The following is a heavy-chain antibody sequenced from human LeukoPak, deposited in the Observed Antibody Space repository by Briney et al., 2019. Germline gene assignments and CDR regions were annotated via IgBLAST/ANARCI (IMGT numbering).Heavy chain of an antibody. CDR3: ARDRVGPEGSFDY. CDR2: ISYSGST. Sequence: SETLSLTYTVSGGSITGYYWSWIRQPPGKGLEWIGYISYSGSTYSNPSLESRVTMSVDTSKNQFSLKLSSVTAADTAVYYCARDRVGPEGSFDYWGQGTLVTVSS. CDR1: GGSITGYY. V-gene: IGHV4-59*01. J-gene: IGHJ4*02. D-gene: IGHD1-26*01.